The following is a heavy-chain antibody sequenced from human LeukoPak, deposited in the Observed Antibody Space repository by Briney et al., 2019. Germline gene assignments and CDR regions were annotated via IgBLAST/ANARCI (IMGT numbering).Heavy chain of an antibody. CDR1: GFSFRRFA. CDR3: AKGAWLDY. D-gene: IGHD3-16*01. J-gene: IGHJ4*02. CDR2: ISEGDDGP. Sequence: PGGSLRHSCAAAGFSFRRFAMSWVRQAPGKGLEWVSFISEGDDGPYYADSVKGRFTVSRDNSKDTLYLQMNSLRAEDTAVYYCAKGAWLDYWGQGTLVTVSS. V-gene: IGHV3-23*01.